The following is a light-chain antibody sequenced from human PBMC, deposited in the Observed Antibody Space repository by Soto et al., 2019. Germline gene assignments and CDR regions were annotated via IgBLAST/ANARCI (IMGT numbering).Light chain of an antibody. CDR3: QQYNNWPPYT. J-gene: IGKJ2*01. CDR1: QSVSSK. CDR2: GAS. Sequence: ETVMTQSPATLSVSPGERVTHSCRASQSVSSKLAWYQQKPGQAPRLLIYGASTRATGIPARFSGSGSGTDFTLTISSLQSEDFAVYYCQQYNNWPPYTFGQGTKVYIK. V-gene: IGKV3-15*01.